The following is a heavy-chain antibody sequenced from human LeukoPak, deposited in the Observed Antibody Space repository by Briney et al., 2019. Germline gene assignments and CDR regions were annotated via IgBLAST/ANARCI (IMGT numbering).Heavy chain of an antibody. Sequence: GGSLRLSCAASGFTFSSYAMSWVRQAPGKGLEWVSSISSSSYIYYADSVKGRFTISRDNAKNSLYLQMNSLRAEDTAVYYCTRGSIAYYYMDVWGKGTTVTISS. J-gene: IGHJ6*03. V-gene: IGHV3-21*01. CDR3: TRGSIAYYYMDV. CDR2: ISSSSYI. CDR1: GFTFSSYA. D-gene: IGHD3-22*01.